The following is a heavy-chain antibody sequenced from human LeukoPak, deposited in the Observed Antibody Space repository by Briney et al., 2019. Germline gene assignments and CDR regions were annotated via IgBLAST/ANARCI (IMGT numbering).Heavy chain of an antibody. CDR3: AKDLAAVPGNKYFAY. CDR2: ISGSGGST. Sequence: PGGSLRLSCAASGFTFSNYWMTWVRQAPGKGLEWVSSISGSGGSTYYADSVKGRFTTSRDNSKNTLYLQMNGLRAEDTAVYYCAKDLAAVPGNKYFAYWGQGTLVTVSS. V-gene: IGHV3-23*01. CDR1: GFTFSNYW. D-gene: IGHD6-19*01. J-gene: IGHJ4*02.